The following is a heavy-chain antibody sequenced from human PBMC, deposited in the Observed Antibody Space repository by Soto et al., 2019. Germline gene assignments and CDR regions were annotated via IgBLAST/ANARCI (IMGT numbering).Heavy chain of an antibody. J-gene: IGHJ4*02. Sequence: GGSLRLSCAASGFTFSSYEMNWVRQAPGKGLEWVSYINSGGTNIYYADSVKGRFTISRHNAKSSLHLQMNSLRAEDTAVYYCARDKGTDTGAIDNWGQGILVTVSS. D-gene: IGHD2-21*02. CDR1: GFTFSSYE. CDR3: ARDKGTDTGAIDN. V-gene: IGHV3-48*03. CDR2: INSGGTNI.